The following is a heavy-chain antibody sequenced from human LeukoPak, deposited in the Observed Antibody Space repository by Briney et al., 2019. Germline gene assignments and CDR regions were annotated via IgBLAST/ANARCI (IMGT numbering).Heavy chain of an antibody. CDR3: ARAYSSSWYAINERFDY. J-gene: IGHJ4*02. CDR1: GFTFRNYA. D-gene: IGHD6-13*01. CDR2: IGARDGRT. Sequence: GGSLRLSCAASGFTFRNYAMTWVRQAPGKGLDWVALIGARDGRTYYADPVKGRFTISRDNSKNTLYLQMNSLRAEDTAVYYCARAYSSSWYAINERFDYWGQGTLVTVSS. V-gene: IGHV3-23*01.